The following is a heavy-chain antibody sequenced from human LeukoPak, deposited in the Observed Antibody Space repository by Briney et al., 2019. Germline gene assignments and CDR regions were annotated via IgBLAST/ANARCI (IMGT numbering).Heavy chain of an antibody. D-gene: IGHD5-24*01. V-gene: IGHV1-8*01. CDR3: ARGGRDGYNRHNWFDP. CDR2: MNPNSGNT. Sequence: ASVKVSCKASGYTFTSYDINWVRQATGQGLEWMGWMNPNSGNTGYAQKFQGRVTMTRNTSISTASMELSSLRSEDTAVYYCARGGRDGYNRHNWFDPWGQGTLVTVSS. CDR1: GYTFTSYD. J-gene: IGHJ5*02.